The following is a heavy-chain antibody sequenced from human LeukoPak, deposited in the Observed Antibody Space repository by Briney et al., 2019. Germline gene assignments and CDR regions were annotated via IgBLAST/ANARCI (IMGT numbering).Heavy chain of an antibody. CDR3: ARDWDSSSWGALDY. V-gene: IGHV1-2*02. D-gene: IGHD6-13*01. CDR1: GYTFTGYH. J-gene: IGHJ4*02. CDR2: INPNSGGT. Sequence: ASVKVSCKASGYTFTGYHMHWVRQAPGQGLEWMGWINPNSGGTNYAQKFQGRVTMTRDTSISTAYMELCRLRSDDTAVYYCARDWDSSSWGALDYWGQGTLVTVSS.